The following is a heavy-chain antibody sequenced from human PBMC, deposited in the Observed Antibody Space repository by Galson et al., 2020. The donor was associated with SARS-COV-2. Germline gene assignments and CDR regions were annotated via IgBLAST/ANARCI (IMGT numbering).Heavy chain of an antibody. Sequence: SETLSLPCIVSGGSFRSYYWSWIRQTPGKGLEWIGYIYDSGITNYNPSLKSRLSISLDTTETHISLRLTSVTAADTALYYCARHSFSSGLLDYWGQGTLVTVSS. CDR1: GGSFRSYY. CDR2: IYDSGIT. V-gene: IGHV4-59*08. D-gene: IGHD3-22*01. CDR3: ARHSFSSGLLDY. J-gene: IGHJ4*02.